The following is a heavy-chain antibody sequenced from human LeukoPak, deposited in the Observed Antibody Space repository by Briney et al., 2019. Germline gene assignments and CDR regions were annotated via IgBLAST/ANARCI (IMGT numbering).Heavy chain of an antibody. CDR2: IYPGDSDT. V-gene: IGHV5-51*01. J-gene: IGHJ4*02. CDR3: ATVRTYGDYAMNY. Sequence: GESLKISCKGSGYSFTSYWIGWGRQMPGKGLEWMGIIYPGDSDTRYSPSFQGQVTISADKSISTAYLQWSSLEASDTGMYYCATVRTYGDYAMNYWGQGTLVTVSS. CDR1: GYSFTSYW. D-gene: IGHD4-17*01.